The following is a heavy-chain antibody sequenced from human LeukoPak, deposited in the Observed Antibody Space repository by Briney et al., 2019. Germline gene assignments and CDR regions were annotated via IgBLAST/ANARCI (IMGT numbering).Heavy chain of an antibody. CDR1: GFNVSNNY. CDR3: AKPYYYGSRSYMDY. Sequence: GGSVRLSCAASGFNVSNNYMNWVRQAPGKGLEWVSVIFSSGPTYYADSVKGRFTISRDNSKNMLYLQMNSLRAEDTAVYYCAKPYYYGSRSYMDYWGQGTLVTVSS. CDR2: IFSSGPT. D-gene: IGHD3-10*01. V-gene: IGHV3-66*03. J-gene: IGHJ4*02.